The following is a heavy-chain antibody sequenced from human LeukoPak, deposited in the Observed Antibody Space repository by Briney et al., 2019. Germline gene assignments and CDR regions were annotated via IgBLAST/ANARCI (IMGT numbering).Heavy chain of an antibody. CDR3: ARRGFCSSTSCYVFDY. V-gene: IGHV4-59*07. CDR1: GGSISNYY. Sequence: PSDTLSLTCTVAGGSISNYYWSWIRQPPGKGLEWIGYIYYSGSTNYNPSLKSRLTMSVDTSKNQFSLKLTSVTAADTAVYYCARRGFCSSTSCYVFDYWGQGSLVTVSS. D-gene: IGHD2-2*01. J-gene: IGHJ4*02. CDR2: IYYSGST.